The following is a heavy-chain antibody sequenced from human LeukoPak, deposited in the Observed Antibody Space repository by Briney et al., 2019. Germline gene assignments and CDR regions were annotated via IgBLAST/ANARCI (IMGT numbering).Heavy chain of an antibody. V-gene: IGHV1-18*01. Sequence: ASVKVSCKASGYTFTSYGISWVRQAPGQGLEWMGWISAYNGNTNYAQKLQGRVTMTTDTSTSTAYMALSSLRSEDTAVYYCAREGDGYNYNYWGQGTLVTVSS. D-gene: IGHD5-24*01. CDR3: AREGDGYNYNY. CDR1: GYTFTSYG. CDR2: ISAYNGNT. J-gene: IGHJ4*02.